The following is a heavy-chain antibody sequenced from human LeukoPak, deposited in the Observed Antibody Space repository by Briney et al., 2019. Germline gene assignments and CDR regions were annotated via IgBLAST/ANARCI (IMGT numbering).Heavy chain of an antibody. V-gene: IGHV4-61*05. Sequence: PSETLSLTCTVSGGSISSSSYYWSWIRQPPGKGLEWIGYIYYSGSTNYNPSLKSRVTISVDTSKNQFSLKLSSVTAADTAVYYCARAVKDSSGYYYRSSSNAFDIWGQGTMVTVSS. J-gene: IGHJ3*02. CDR1: GGSISSSSYY. CDR2: IYYSGST. D-gene: IGHD3-22*01. CDR3: ARAVKDSSGYYYRSSSNAFDI.